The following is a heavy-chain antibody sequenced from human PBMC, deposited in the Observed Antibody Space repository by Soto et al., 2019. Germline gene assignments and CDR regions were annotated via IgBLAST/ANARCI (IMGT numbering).Heavy chain of an antibody. CDR2: MNPNSGNT. CDR3: ARGRLIHYGSGSYYYEAPGWFDP. CDR1: GYTFTSYD. Sequence: ASVKVSCKASGYTFTSYDINWVRQATGQGFEYLGWMNPNSGNTGYVKKFQGRVTMTRDTSMSTAYMELSSLRSEDTAVYYCARGRLIHYGSGSYYYEAPGWFDPWGQGTLVTVSS. D-gene: IGHD3-10*01. J-gene: IGHJ5*02. V-gene: IGHV1-8*01.